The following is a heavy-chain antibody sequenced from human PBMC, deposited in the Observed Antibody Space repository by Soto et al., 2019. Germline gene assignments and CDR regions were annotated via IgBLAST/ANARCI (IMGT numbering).Heavy chain of an antibody. CDR2: IYYTGST. D-gene: IGHD1-20*01. CDR1: GGSMSRGGQS. V-gene: IGHV4-30-2*01. CDR3: TGRYNWNDNYFDP. Sequence: SETLSLTCAVSGGSMSRGGQSWSWIRQPPGKGLEWIGFIYYTGSTYYNPSLKSRVTLSVDRSKNQFSLNPTSVTAAYTAIYYCTGRYNWNDNYFDPWGPGALVTVSS. J-gene: IGHJ5*02.